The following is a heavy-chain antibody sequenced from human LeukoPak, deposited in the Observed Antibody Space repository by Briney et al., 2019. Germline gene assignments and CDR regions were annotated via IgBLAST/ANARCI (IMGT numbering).Heavy chain of an antibody. CDR2: ISGGAGPT. V-gene: IGHV3-23*01. CDR3: ANSHKNAPGVF. J-gene: IGHJ4*02. CDR1: GFTLINFA. Sequence: GGSLRLSCAASGFTLINFAMTWVRRAPGKGLEWVSTISGGAGPTYYADSVKGRFTISSDNSKNTLYLQINSLRAEDTALYFCANSHKNAPGVFWGQGTLVTVSS. D-gene: IGHD3-16*01.